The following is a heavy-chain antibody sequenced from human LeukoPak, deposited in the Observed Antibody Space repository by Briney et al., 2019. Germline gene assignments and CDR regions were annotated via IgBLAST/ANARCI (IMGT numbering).Heavy chain of an antibody. J-gene: IGHJ4*02. D-gene: IGHD1-26*01. V-gene: IGHV3-30-3*01. CDR3: ARDRGIVGATHFDY. CDR2: ISYDGSNK. CDR1: GFTFSSYA. Sequence: PGRSLGLSCAASGFTFSSYAMHWVRQAPGKGLEWVAVISYDGSNKYYADSVKGRFTISRDNSKNTLYLQMNSLRAEDTAVYYCARDRGIVGATHFDYWGQGTLVTVSS.